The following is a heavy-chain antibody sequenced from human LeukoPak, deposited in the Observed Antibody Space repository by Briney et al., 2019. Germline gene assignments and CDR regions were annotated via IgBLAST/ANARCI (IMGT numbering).Heavy chain of an antibody. CDR2: INPNTGGT. CDR3: ARANYNWFDP. J-gene: IGHJ5*02. V-gene: IGHV1-2*02. CDR1: GYTFTGYY. Sequence: ASVNVSCKASGYTFTGYYVFWVRQAPGQGLEWMGWINPNTGGTNYAQNFQGRVTMTRDTSLSTVYIELSRLRSDDTAVYFCARANYNWFDPWGQGTLVTVSS.